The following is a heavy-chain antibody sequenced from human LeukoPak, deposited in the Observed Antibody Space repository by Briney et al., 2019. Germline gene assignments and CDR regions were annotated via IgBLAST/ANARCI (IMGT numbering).Heavy chain of an antibody. V-gene: IGHV4-4*07. J-gene: IGHJ6*04. CDR3: ARDARYCSSTSCPLDV. CDR1: GGSISSYY. CDR2: IYTSGST. D-gene: IGHD2-2*01. Sequence: SETLSLTCTVSGGSISSYYWSWIRKPAGKGLEWIGRIYTSGSTNYNPSLKSRVTMSVDTSKNQFSLKLSSVTAADTAVYYCARDARYCSSTSCPLDVWGKGTTVTVSS.